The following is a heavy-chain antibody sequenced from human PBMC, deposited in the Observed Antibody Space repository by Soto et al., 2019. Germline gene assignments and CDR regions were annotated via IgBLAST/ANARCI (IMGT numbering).Heavy chain of an antibody. J-gene: IGHJ4*02. D-gene: IGHD3-22*01. Sequence: VVSLRLSCAASGITLSNAWMNWVHQAPGKWLEWVGRIKERADVGTAVHATPVKGRFAILRDDSKDTLYLQMNSLETEDTAVYYCTTVNSYKYDSRGLYYWGQGTLVTVSS. CDR2: IKERADVGTA. V-gene: IGHV3-15*01. CDR1: GITLSNAW. CDR3: TTVNSYKYDSRGLYY.